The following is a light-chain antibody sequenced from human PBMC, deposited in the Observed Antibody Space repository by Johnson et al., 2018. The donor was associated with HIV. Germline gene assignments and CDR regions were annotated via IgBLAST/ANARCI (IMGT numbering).Light chain of an antibody. CDR3: GTWASSLSAGV. CDR1: SSNIGNNY. J-gene: IGLJ1*01. CDR2: ENN. Sequence: QSVLTQPPSVSAAPGQKVTISCSGSSSNIGNNYVSWYQQLPGTAPKLLIFENNKRPSGIPDRFSGSKSGTSATLGITGLQTGDEADYYCGTWASSLSAGVFGTGTNVTVL. V-gene: IGLV1-51*02.